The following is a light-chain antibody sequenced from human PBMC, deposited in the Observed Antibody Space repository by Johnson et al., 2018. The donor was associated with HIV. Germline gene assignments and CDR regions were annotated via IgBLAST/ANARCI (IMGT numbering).Light chain of an antibody. CDR1: SSNIGNNY. CDR3: GTWDSSLTAV. J-gene: IGLJ1*01. V-gene: IGLV1-51*02. CDR2: END. Sequence: QSVLTQPPSVSAAPGQKVTISCSGSSSNIGNNYVSWYQQLPGTDPKLLIYENDKRPSGIPDRFSGSKSGTSATLGITGLQTGDEADYYCGTWDSSLTAVFGTGTKVTVL.